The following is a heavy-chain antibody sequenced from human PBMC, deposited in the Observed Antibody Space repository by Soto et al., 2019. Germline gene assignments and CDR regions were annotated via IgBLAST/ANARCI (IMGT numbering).Heavy chain of an antibody. J-gene: IGHJ5*02. D-gene: IGHD2-21*01. V-gene: IGHV3-48*02. CDR2: ISYTSTTI. CDR3: ARDNGLAGSFDP. CDR1: GFTFSTYS. Sequence: ELQLVESGGGLAQPGGSLRLSCAASGFTFSTYSMNWVRQAPGKGLEWVSYISYTSTTIYYADSVRGRSTISRDNVKNSLFLQMNSLRDEDTAVYYCARDNGLAGSFDPWGQGTLVTVSS.